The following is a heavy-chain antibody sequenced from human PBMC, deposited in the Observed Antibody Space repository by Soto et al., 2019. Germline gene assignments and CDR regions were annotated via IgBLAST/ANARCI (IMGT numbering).Heavy chain of an antibody. CDR3: ARAPYYYDSSGYFFDY. CDR1: GGTFSSYT. V-gene: IGHV1-69*02. J-gene: IGHJ4*02. D-gene: IGHD3-22*01. Sequence: QVQLVQSGAEVKKPGSSVKVSCKASGGTFSSYTISWVRQAPGQGLEWMGRIIPILGIANYAQKFQGRVTITADKXTXXAYMELSSLRSEDTAVYYCARAPYYYDSSGYFFDYWGQGTLVTVSS. CDR2: IIPILGIA.